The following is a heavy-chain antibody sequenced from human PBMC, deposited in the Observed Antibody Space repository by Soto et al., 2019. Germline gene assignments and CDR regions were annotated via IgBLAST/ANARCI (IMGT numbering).Heavy chain of an antibody. CDR1: GGTFNNYA. V-gene: IGHV1-69*13. CDR2: IIPIFNSA. D-gene: IGHD2-15*01. Sequence: GASVKVSCKASGGTFNNYALSWVRQAPGQGLEWMGGIIPIFNSANYAQKFQGRVTITADDSTSTAYMELRSLRPDDTAVYYCAREVTVSSYSFDFWGKGTRVTASS. CDR3: AREVTVSSYSFDF. J-gene: IGHJ4*02.